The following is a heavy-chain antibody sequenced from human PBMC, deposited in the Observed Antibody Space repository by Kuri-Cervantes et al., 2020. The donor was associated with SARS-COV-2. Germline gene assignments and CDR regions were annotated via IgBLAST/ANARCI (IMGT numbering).Heavy chain of an antibody. J-gene: IGHJ5*02. Sequence: GESLKISCAASGFTFSDYYMSWIRQAPGKGLEWVSYISSSSSYTNYADSVKGRFTISRDNAKNSLYLQMNSLRAEDTAVYYCARDSGNCSSTSCYREQGWFDPWGQGTLVTVSS. V-gene: IGHV3-11*06. CDR2: ISSSSSYT. D-gene: IGHD2-2*02. CDR1: GFTFSDYY. CDR3: ARDSGNCSSTSCYREQGWFDP.